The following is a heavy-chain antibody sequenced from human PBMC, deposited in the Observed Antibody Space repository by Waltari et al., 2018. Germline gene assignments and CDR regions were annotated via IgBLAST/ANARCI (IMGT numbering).Heavy chain of an antibody. D-gene: IGHD3-16*01. CDR1: GYTFTGYY. CDR3: AIRLGELFDY. J-gene: IGHJ4*02. CDR2: INPSRGGT. V-gene: IGHV1-2*06. Sequence: QVQLVQSGAEVKKPGASVKVSCKASGYTFTGYYMHWVRQAPGQGVEGMGRINPSRGGTNYAQKFQGRVTMTRDTSISTAYMELSRLRSDDTAVYYCAIRLGELFDYWGQGTLVTVSS.